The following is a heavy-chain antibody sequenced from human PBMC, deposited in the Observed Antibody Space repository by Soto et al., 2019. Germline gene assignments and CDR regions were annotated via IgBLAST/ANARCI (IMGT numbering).Heavy chain of an antibody. CDR1: GFTFSSYA. CDR3: NVLLWFGELFSVH. Sequence: RLSCSASGFTFSSYAMHWVRQAPGKGLEYVSAISSNGGSTYNADSVKGRFTISRDNSKNTLYLQMSSLRAEDTAVYYCNVLLWFGELFSVHWGEGTLVTVSS. CDR2: ISSNGGST. J-gene: IGHJ4*02. D-gene: IGHD3-10*01. V-gene: IGHV3-64D*06.